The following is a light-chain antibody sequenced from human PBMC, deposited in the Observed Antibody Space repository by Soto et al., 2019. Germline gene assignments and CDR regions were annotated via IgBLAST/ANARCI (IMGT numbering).Light chain of an antibody. CDR3: QQYNSYSGT. Sequence: DIQMTQSPSTLSASVGDRVTITCRASQSIGRGMAWYQQKPGKAPNLLIYKASTLESGVPSRFSGSGSGTEFTLTISSLQPDDFATYYCQQYNSYSGTFGQGTKVEIK. V-gene: IGKV1-5*03. CDR2: KAS. CDR1: QSIGRG. J-gene: IGKJ1*01.